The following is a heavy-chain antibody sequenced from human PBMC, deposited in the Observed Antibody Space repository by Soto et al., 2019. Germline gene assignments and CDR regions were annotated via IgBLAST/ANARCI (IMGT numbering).Heavy chain of an antibody. CDR2: IYYSGST. Sequence: SETLSLTCTVSGGSISSYYWSWIRQPPGKGLEWIGYIYYSGSTNYNPSLKSRVTISVDTSKNQFSLKLSSVTAADTAVYYCARESPLDWFEPWGQGTLVTLSS. CDR1: GGSISSYY. J-gene: IGHJ5*02. CDR3: ARESPLDWFEP. V-gene: IGHV4-59*01.